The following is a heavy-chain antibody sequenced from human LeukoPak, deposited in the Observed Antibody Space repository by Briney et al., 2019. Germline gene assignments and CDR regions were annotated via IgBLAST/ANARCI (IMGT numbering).Heavy chain of an antibody. CDR3: TRRLDD. D-gene: IGHD3-16*01. J-gene: IGHJ4*02. CDR2: IKHDESEK. CDR1: GFSFNSDW. V-gene: IGHV3-7*01. Sequence: GGSLRLSCAASGFSFNSDWMDWVRQAPGKGLEWVANIKHDESEKNYLDSVKGRFTISRDNAQNSLYLQMNGLRVEDAAVYYYTRRLDDWGQGTLVTVSS.